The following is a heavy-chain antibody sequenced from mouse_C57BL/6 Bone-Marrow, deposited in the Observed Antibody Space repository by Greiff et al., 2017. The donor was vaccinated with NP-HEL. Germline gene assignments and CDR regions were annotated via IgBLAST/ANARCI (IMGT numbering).Heavy chain of an antibody. CDR2: IYPGDGDT. D-gene: IGHD1-1*01. CDR3: ARQGYGSSHWYFDV. CDR1: GYAFSSSW. V-gene: IGHV1-82*01. Sequence: VQLQQSGPELVKPGASVKISCKASGYAFSSSWMNWVKQRPGKGLEWIGRIYPGDGDTNSNGKFKGKATLTADKSSSTAYMQLSSLTSEDSAVYFCARQGYGSSHWYFDVWGTGTTVTVSS. J-gene: IGHJ1*03.